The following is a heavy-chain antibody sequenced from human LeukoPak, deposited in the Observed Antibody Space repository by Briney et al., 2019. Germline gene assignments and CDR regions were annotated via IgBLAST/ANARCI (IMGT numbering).Heavy chain of an antibody. V-gene: IGHV4-39*01. CDR2: IYYSGST. Sequence: PSETLSLICSVSGGSISSSTYYWGWIRQPPGKGLEWIGTIYYSGSTYYSPSLKSRVSISVDTSKNQFSLRLSSVTAAGTAVYYCARRKSLVNAFDIWGQGTMVTVSS. CDR3: ARRKSLVNAFDI. J-gene: IGHJ3*02. CDR1: GGSISSSTYY. D-gene: IGHD1-26*01.